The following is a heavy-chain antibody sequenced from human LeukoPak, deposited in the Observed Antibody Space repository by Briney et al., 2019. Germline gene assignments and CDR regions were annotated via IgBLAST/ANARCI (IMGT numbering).Heavy chain of an antibody. CDR2: IRSDGATT. Sequence: TGGSLTLSSVGSGFSFTDYWMHWVRQGTGERLVWVSYIRSDGATTDYADSVKGRFTISRDTAKNTLFLHMNKLRPEDTALYYCATGYISAYEYWGQGVLVTVSS. D-gene: IGHD5-18*01. CDR3: ATGYISAYEY. J-gene: IGHJ4*02. V-gene: IGHV3-74*01. CDR1: GFSFTDYW.